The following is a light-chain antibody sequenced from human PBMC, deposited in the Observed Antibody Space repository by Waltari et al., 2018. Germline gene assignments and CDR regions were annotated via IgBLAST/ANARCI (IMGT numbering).Light chain of an antibody. V-gene: IGLV3-10*01. CDR3: YSSDSTGLRV. J-gene: IGLJ1*01. CDR1: ELPRKY. Sequence: SYELTQTPSVSVSPGQTARITCSGHELPRKYAYWFQQNPGQAPRLVIYEDTKRPSGIPEGFSGARSGTVATLTITGAQVDDEADYYCYSSDSTGLRVFGGGTTVVVL. CDR2: EDT.